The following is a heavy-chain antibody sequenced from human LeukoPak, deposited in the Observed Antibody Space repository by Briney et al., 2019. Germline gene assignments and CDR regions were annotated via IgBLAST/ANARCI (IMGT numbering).Heavy chain of an antibody. Sequence: SVKVSCKASGGTFSSYAISWVRQAPGRGLEWMGRIIPILGIANYAQKFQGRVTITADKSTSTAYMELSSLRSEDTAVYYCARDTDGIVGAYFDYWGQGTLVTVSS. CDR3: ARDTDGIVGAYFDY. D-gene: IGHD1-26*01. V-gene: IGHV1-69*04. J-gene: IGHJ4*02. CDR2: IIPILGIA. CDR1: GGTFSSYA.